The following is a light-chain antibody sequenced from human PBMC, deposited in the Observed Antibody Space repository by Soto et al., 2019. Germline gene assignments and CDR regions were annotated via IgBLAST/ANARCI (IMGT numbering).Light chain of an antibody. CDR3: GTWKSNVTRV. CDR1: SGVSVGDFC. V-gene: IGLV5-52*01. CDR2: YHTGTNK. J-gene: IGLJ2*01. Sequence: QSVLTQPASHSGSSGASVRLTCTRTSGVSVGDFCIRWYQQKPGNPPRYLLYYHTGTNKGHCSGFPSRFSGSNAASANAGILRISGLQPEDEADYYCGTWKSNVTRVFGGGTKLTVL.